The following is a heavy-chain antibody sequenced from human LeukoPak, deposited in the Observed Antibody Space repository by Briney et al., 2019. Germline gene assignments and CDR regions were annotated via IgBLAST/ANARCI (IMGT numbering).Heavy chain of an antibody. D-gene: IGHD6-19*01. CDR2: ISYSGST. J-gene: IGHJ5*02. CDR1: GGSISSSSYY. V-gene: IGHV4-39*01. CDR3: ARHSEYSSGWYRNNWFDP. Sequence: SETLSLTCSVSGGSISSSSYYWGWIRQPPGKGLEWIGSISYSGSTYYNPSLKSRVTISVDTSKNQFSLKLSSVTAADTAVYYCARHSEYSSGWYRNNWFDPWGQGTLVTVSS.